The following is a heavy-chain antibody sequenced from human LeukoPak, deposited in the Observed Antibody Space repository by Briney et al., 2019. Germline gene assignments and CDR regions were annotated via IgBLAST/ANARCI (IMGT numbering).Heavy chain of an antibody. CDR3: VRDKEIVVRFDSFHYYMDV. CDR1: GGSISSDY. CDR2: IYSSGST. V-gene: IGHV4-4*07. D-gene: IGHD6-6*01. J-gene: IGHJ6*03. Sequence: PSETLSLTCTVSGGSISSDYWSWIRQPAGKGLEWIGRIYSSGSTNYNPSLKSRVTMSVDSSKNQFSLKLSSVTAADTAVYYCVRDKEIVVRFDSFHYYMDVWGKGTTVTVSS.